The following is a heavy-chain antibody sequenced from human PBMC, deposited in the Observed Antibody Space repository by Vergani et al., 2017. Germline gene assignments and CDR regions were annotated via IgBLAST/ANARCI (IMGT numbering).Heavy chain of an antibody. CDR1: GVTFSSYT. Sequence: QVQLVQSGAEVKKPGSSVKVSCKASGVTFSSYTISWVRQAPGQGLEWMGRIIPILGIANYAQKFQGRVTITADKSTSTAYMELSSLRSEDTAVYYCARERAYDCGDLLLGMDVWGKGTTVTVSS. CDR2: IIPILGIA. J-gene: IGHJ6*04. CDR3: ARERAYDCGDLLLGMDV. D-gene: IGHD4-17*01. V-gene: IGHV1-69*08.